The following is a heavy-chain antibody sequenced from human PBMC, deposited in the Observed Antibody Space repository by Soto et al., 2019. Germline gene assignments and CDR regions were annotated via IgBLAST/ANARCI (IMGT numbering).Heavy chain of an antibody. CDR1: GGSISSYY. V-gene: IGHV4-59*01. CDR2: IYYSGST. Sequence: PWETLSLTCTVSGGSISSYYWSWIRQPPGKGLEWIGYIYYSGSTNYNPSLKSRVTISVDTSKNQFSLKLSSVTAADTAVYYCARGIVAAAGTHYYYYGMDVWGQGTTVTVSS. CDR3: ARGIVAAAGTHYYYYGMDV. D-gene: IGHD6-13*01. J-gene: IGHJ6*02.